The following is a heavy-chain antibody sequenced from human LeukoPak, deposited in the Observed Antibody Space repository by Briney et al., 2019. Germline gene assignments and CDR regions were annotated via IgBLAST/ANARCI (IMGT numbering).Heavy chain of an antibody. CDR1: GYTFTSYG. D-gene: IGHD3-3*01. CDR2: ISAYNGNT. V-gene: IGHV1-18*01. CDR3: ARVVTIFGVVIHGHFDY. J-gene: IGHJ4*02. Sequence: ASVKVSCKASGYTFTSYGISWVRQAPGQGLDWMGWISAYNGNTNYAQKLQGRVTMTTDTSTSTAYMELRSLRSDDTAVYYCARVVTIFGVVIHGHFDYWGQGTLVTVSS.